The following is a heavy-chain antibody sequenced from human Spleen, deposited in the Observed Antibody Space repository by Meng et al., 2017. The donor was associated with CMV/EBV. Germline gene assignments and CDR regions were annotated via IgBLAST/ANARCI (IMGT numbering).Heavy chain of an antibody. CDR2: IYYSGST. D-gene: IGHD3-22*01. Sequence: GSLRLSCTVSGASVSSGAYYWSWIRPPTGKRLEWIGYIYYSGSTNYSPSLRSRVTISSDTSKNQFSLKLISVTAADTAVYYFARAHRSSTNYYDSSGYIYAFDIWGQGTMVTVSS. J-gene: IGHJ3*02. CDR1: GASVSSGAYY. V-gene: IGHV4-61*08. CDR3: ARAHRSSTNYYDSSGYIYAFDI.